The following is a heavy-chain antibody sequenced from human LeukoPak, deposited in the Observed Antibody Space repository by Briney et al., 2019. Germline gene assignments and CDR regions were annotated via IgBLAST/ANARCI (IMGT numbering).Heavy chain of an antibody. D-gene: IGHD2-21*01. CDR1: GFTFSRSW. V-gene: IGHV3-7*02. Sequence: GASLRLSCAASGFTFSRSWMGWVRQAPGKGLEWVANIKQDGTSKYYVDSVMGRFTISRDNAENSVYLQMNSLSAGDTAVYYCARHGDYCFDLWGPGTRVTVSS. CDR2: IKQDGTSK. J-gene: IGHJ4*02. CDR3: ARHGDYCFDL.